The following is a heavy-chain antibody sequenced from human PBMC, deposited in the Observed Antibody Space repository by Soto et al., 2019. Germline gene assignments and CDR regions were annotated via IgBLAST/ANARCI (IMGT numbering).Heavy chain of an antibody. CDR3: ARHGSTASYYAAFDI. V-gene: IGHV4-39*01. CDR1: CGSISSSRCQ. J-gene: IGHJ3*02. CDR2: IKYSGTT. Sequence: SETLSLTCTVACGSISSSRCQWGWIRQPPGKGLEWIASIKYSGTTFYNPSLKSRVTLSVDTSRNQFALKLRSVTAAETALSYCARHGSTASYYAAFDIGGQGTMVTVSS. D-gene: IGHD1-26*01.